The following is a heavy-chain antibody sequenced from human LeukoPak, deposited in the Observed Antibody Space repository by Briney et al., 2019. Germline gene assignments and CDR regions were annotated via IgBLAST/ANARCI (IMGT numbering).Heavy chain of an antibody. Sequence: GGSLRLSCAASGFTFRNYVIHWVRQAPGKGLEWVAVTSSDLNVKLYADSVKGRFTISRDNSRSTLYLQMNSLRPEDTAIYYCAREGYYGSGSPPSLYFDYWGQGALVTVSS. CDR2: TSSDLNVK. J-gene: IGHJ4*02. CDR1: GFTFRNYV. D-gene: IGHD3-10*01. CDR3: AREGYYGSGSPPSLYFDY. V-gene: IGHV3-30-3*01.